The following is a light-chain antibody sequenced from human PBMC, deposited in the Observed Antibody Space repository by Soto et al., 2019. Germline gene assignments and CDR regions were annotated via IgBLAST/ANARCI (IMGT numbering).Light chain of an antibody. CDR2: GAS. CDR1: QNIKSNY. Sequence: ESVLTQSPGTLSLSPGERATLSCRGSQNIKSNYLAWYRQNPGRAPRLLIYGASNRAAGVPDRFSGSGSGTDFTLTITRLEPEDFAVYYCQQYGTSLRGTFGQGTKVEIK. CDR3: QQYGTSLRGT. V-gene: IGKV3-20*01. J-gene: IGKJ1*01.